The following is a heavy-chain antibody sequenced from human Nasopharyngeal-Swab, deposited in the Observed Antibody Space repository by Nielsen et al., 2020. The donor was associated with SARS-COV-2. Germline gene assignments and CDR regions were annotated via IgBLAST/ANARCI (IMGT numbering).Heavy chain of an antibody. CDR1: GFTFSSYD. J-gene: IGHJ6*03. CDR2: IGTAGDT. CDR3: ARGDGSYYSYYYYYMDV. Sequence: GESLKISCAASGFTFSSYDMHWVRQATGKGLEWVSAIGTAGDTYYPGSVKGRFTISRENAKNSLYLQMNSLRAGATAVYYCARGDGSYYSYYYYYMDVWGKGTTVTVSS. D-gene: IGHD1-26*01. V-gene: IGHV3-13*01.